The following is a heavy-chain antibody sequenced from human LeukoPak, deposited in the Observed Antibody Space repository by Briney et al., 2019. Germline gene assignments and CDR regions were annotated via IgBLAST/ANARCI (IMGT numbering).Heavy chain of an antibody. J-gene: IGHJ4*02. CDR2: ISYDGSNK. Sequence: QPGRSLRLSCAASGFTFSSYAMHWVRQAPGKGLEWVAVISYDGSNKYYADSVKGRFTISRDNSKNTLYLQMNSLRAEDTAVYYCAKPGYSYGYYWDRYFDYWGQGTLVTVSS. D-gene: IGHD5-18*01. V-gene: IGHV3-30-3*01. CDR1: GFTFSSYA. CDR3: AKPGYSYGYYWDRYFDY.